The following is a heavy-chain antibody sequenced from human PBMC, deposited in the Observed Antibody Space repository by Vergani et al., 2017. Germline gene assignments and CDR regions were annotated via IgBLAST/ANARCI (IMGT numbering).Heavy chain of an antibody. D-gene: IGHD2-21*01. Sequence: EVQLLESGGGLVQPGGSLRLSCAASGFTFSSYAMSWVRQAPGKALEWVSTVSNGGGSTFYTDSVKGRYTISRDNSKDTLYLQMNSLRVEDTAIYYCAKSRDPNCKGGNCYSYYYGLDLWGQGTTVTVSS. CDR3: AKSRDPNCKGGNCYSYYYGLDL. V-gene: IGHV3-23*01. CDR2: VSNGGGST. CDR1: GFTFSSYA. J-gene: IGHJ6*02.